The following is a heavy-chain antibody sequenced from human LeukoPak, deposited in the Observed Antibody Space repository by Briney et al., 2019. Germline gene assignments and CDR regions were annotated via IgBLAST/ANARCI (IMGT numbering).Heavy chain of an antibody. CDR3: ARLYQGKRPPDY. V-gene: IGHV4-39*01. J-gene: IGHJ4*02. Sequence: PSETLSLTCTVSGDSIFSTTYYWGWIRQPPGKGLEWIGSIFHSGSTYYNPSLKSRVTISVDTSKNQPSLRLRSVTAADTAVYYCARLYQGKRPPDYWGQGTLVTVSS. CDR1: GDSIFSTTYY. D-gene: IGHD6-25*01. CDR2: IFHSGST.